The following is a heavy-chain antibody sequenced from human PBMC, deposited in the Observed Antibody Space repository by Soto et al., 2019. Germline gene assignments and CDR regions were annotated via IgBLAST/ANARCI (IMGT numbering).Heavy chain of an antibody. D-gene: IGHD6-13*01. V-gene: IGHV1-69*13. CDR2: IIPIFGTA. CDR3: ASPSSGYSTYYFDY. CDR1: GGTFSSYA. J-gene: IGHJ4*02. Sequence: SVKVSCKASGGTFSSYAISWVLQAPGQGLEWMGGIIPIFGTANYAQKFQGRVTITADESTSTAYMELSSLRSEDTAVYYCASPSSGYSTYYFDYWGQGTLVTVSS.